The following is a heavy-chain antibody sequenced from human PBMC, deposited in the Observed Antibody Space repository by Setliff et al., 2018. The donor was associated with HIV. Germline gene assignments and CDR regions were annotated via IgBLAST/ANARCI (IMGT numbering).Heavy chain of an antibody. CDR3: ARDRRVGYPRDAFDV. Sequence: GESLKISCAASGFTFSTYWMIWVRQAPGKGLEWVAGISGSTSSRTYYGDSVQGRFTISRDNSKNTVYLQMNSLRAEDTALYFCARDRRVGYPRDAFDVWGQGTMVTVSS. J-gene: IGHJ3*01. V-gene: IGHV3-23*02. CDR2: ISGSTSSRT. CDR1: GFTFSTYW. D-gene: IGHD5-18*01.